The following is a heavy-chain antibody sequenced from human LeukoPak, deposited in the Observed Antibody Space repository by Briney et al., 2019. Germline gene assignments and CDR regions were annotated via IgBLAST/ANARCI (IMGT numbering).Heavy chain of an antibody. CDR3: AIDCGPWGSPRGWFDP. D-gene: IGHD3-16*01. CDR1: GGSISSGGYY. J-gene: IGHJ5*02. Sequence: SQTLSLTCTVSGGSISSGGYYWSWIRQHPGKGLEWIGYIYYSGSTYYNPSLKSRVTISVDTSKNQFSLKLSSVTAADTAVYYCAIDCGPWGSPRGWFDPWGQGTLVTVSS. CDR2: IYYSGST. V-gene: IGHV4-31*03.